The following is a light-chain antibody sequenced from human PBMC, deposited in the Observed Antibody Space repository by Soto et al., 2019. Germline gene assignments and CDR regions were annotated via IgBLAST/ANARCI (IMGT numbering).Light chain of an antibody. CDR2: AAS. V-gene: IGKV1-9*01. J-gene: IGKJ4*01. Sequence: DIQLTQSPSFLSASVGDRVTITCRASQGISSYLAWYQQKPGKAPKLLIYAASTLQTGVPSRFSGSGSGTEFTLTISSLQPEDFATYYCLQDYNYPLTFGGGTKVDIK. CDR3: LQDYNYPLT. CDR1: QGISSY.